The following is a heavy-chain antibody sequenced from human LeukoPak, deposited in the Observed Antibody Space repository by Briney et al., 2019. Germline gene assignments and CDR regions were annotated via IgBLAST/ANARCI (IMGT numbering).Heavy chain of an antibody. CDR2: ISGSGGST. D-gene: IGHD5-24*01. J-gene: IGHJ4*02. CDR1: GFTFSSYA. CDR3: AKDARRDGYSYDY. V-gene: IGHV3-23*01. Sequence: GGSLRLSCAASGFTFSSYAMNWVRQAPGKGLEWVSGISGSGGSTNYADSVEGRLTVSRDNSNNTVYLQMNSLRADDTAVYYCAKDARRDGYSYDYWGQGTLVTVSS.